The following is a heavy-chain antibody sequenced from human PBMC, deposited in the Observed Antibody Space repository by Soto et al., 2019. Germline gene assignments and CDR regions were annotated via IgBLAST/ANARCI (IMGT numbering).Heavy chain of an antibody. CDR1: GGPFSGYY. Sequence: SETLSLTCAVYGGPFSGYYWSWIRQPPGKGLEWIGEINHSGSTNYNPSLKSRVTISVDTSKNQFSLKLSSVTAADTAVYYCARLSWIFNWYDPWGQGTLVTVSS. CDR3: ARLSWIFNWYDP. CDR2: INHSGST. J-gene: IGHJ5*02. V-gene: IGHV4-34*01. D-gene: IGHD2-2*03.